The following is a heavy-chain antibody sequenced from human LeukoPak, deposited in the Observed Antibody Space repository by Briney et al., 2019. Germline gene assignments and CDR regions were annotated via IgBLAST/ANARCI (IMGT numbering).Heavy chain of an antibody. V-gene: IGHV3-23*01. Sequence: GGSLRLSCAASGFIFSSYAMNWVRQAPGKGLEWVSGISGSGGTTYYADSVKGRFTISRDNSKNTLSLQMNSLRAEDTAIYYCVRQPRVHTPDFWGQGTLVTVSS. CDR1: GFIFSSYA. CDR2: ISGSGGTT. J-gene: IGHJ4*02. D-gene: IGHD1-1*01. CDR3: VRQPRVHTPDF.